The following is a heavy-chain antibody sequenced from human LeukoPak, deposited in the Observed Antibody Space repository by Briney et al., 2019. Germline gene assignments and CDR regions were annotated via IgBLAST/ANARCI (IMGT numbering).Heavy chain of an antibody. V-gene: IGHV3-23*01. CDR3: ATNDYDSSGYYPDFDY. CDR2: RSGSGRNT. Sequence: GGSLSLSCAASGFTFSSYAMNWVRPAPAKGLEWVSTRSGSGRNTYYADSVKGRFTISRENSNKPLYLQMNSLRAEDTAVYYCATNDYDSSGYYPDFDYWGQGVLVTVSS. CDR1: GFTFSSYA. J-gene: IGHJ4*02. D-gene: IGHD3-22*01.